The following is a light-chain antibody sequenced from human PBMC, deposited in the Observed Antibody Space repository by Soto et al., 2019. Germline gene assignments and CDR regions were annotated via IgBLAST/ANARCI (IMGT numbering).Light chain of an antibody. CDR3: HRVSNSPET. CDR1: QSVADSY. J-gene: IGKJ1*01. Sequence: EVVLTQSPGTLSLSPGERATLSCRASQSVADSYLAWYQQKPGRAPRLLFYGATRKATGIPDRFRGSGSGTDFTLTISTLEPDDFAVYYCHRVSNSPETFGQGTKVE. CDR2: GAT. V-gene: IGKV3-20*01.